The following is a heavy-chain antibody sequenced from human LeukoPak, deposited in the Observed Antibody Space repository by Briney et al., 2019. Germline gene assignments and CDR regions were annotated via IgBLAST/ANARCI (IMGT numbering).Heavy chain of an antibody. CDR3: ARAGGGYDSSGYYHTGPIDY. J-gene: IGHJ4*02. D-gene: IGHD3-22*01. CDR2: IYYSGST. Sequence: PSDTLSLTRTVSGGSISSYYWSWIRQPPVKGLEWIGYIYYSGSTNYNPSLKSRVTISVDTSKNQFSLKLSSVTAADTAVYYCARAGGGYDSSGYYHTGPIDYWGQGTLVTVSS. V-gene: IGHV4-59*07. CDR1: GGSISSYY.